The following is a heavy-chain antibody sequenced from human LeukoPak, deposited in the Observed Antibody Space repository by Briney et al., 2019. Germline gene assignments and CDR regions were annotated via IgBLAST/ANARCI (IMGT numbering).Heavy chain of an antibody. CDR2: IYSGGST. J-gene: IGHJ4*02. Sequence: ETLSLTCTVSGDSISSLDLWSWVRQPPGKGLEWVSVIYSGGSTYYADSVKGRFTISRDNSKNTLYLQMNSLRAEDTAVYYCARGSSSRSFDHWGQGTLVTVSS. CDR1: GDSISSLD. D-gene: IGHD6-13*01. CDR3: ARGSSSRSFDH. V-gene: IGHV3-53*01.